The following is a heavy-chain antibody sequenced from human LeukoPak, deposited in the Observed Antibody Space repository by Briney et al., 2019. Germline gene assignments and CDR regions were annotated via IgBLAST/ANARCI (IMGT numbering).Heavy chain of an antibody. V-gene: IGHV4-59*08. D-gene: IGHD6-25*01. CDR3: ARHDAGGYHFYYYGMDV. CDR2: IYYSGTT. J-gene: IGHJ6*02. Sequence: SETLSLTCTVSGGSISSYYWSWIRQPPGKGLEWIGYIYYSGTTNYNPSLKSRVTISVDTSKNQFSLKLSSVTAADTAVYYCARHDAGGYHFYYYGMDVWGQGTTVTVSS. CDR1: GGSISSYY.